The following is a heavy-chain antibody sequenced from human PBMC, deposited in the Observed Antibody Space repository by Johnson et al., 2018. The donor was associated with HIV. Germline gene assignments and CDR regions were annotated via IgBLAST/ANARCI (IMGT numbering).Heavy chain of an antibody. J-gene: IGHJ3*02. V-gene: IGHV3-53*01. D-gene: IGHD6-6*01. CDR3: ARVFYRYSSSSTAAFDI. CDR1: GFTVSTNY. Sequence: MQLVESGGGLIQPGGSLRLSCAASGFTVSTNYMSWVRQAPGKGLEWVSIIYSGGSTYYADSVTGRFTISRDNAKNSLYLQMNSLRAEDTAVYYCARVFYRYSSSSTAAFDIWGQGTMVTVSS. CDR2: IYSGGST.